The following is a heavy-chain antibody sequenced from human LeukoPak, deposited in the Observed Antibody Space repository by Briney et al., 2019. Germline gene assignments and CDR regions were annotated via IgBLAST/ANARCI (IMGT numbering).Heavy chain of an antibody. J-gene: IGHJ6*03. V-gene: IGHV5-51*01. CDR2: IYPGDSDT. CDR1: GFSFTTYW. CDR3: ARHTFPGYYYMDV. Sequence: GESLKISCKGSGFSFTTYWIAWVRQMPGKGLEWMGIIYPGDSDTRYSPSFQGQVTISADKSISTAYLQWSSLKASDTAMYYCARHTFPGYYYMDVWGKGTTVTVSS.